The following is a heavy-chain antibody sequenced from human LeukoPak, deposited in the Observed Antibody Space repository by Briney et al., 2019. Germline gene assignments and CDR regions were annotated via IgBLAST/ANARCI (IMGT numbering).Heavy chain of an antibody. V-gene: IGHV6-1*01. Sequence: SQTLSLTCAISGDSVSSNSDAWNWIRQSPSRGLEWLGRTYYRSKWSTNYAVSVKSRITINPDTSKNQFSLHLNSVTPEDTAVYYCARXGSYTXSSXVDSWGQGTLVTVSS. CDR2: TYYRSKWST. CDR1: GDSVSSNSDA. D-gene: IGHD6-6*01. J-gene: IGHJ4*02. CDR3: ARXGSYTXSSXVDS.